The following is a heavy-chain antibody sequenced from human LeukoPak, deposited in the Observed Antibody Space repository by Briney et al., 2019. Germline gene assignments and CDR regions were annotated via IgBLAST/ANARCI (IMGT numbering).Heavy chain of an antibody. D-gene: IGHD3-3*01. Sequence: GGSLRLSCAASGFTFSGFAMCWVRQAPGKGLEWVSAITTSGGETNYADSVKGRFTISRDNSKSTLFLQMHSLRGDDTAVYYCAKGHYDDWYYFDYWGQGALVTVSS. V-gene: IGHV3-23*01. CDR2: ITTSGGET. J-gene: IGHJ4*02. CDR1: GFTFSGFA. CDR3: AKGHYDDWYYFDY.